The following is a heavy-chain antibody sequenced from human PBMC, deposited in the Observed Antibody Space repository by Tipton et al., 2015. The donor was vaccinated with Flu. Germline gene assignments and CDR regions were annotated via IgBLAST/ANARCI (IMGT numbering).Heavy chain of an antibody. J-gene: IGHJ4*02. D-gene: IGHD1-26*01. CDR1: GFTFSSYD. CDR3: AKSGGFDS. CDR2: IRSDETTE. V-gene: IGHV3-30*02. Sequence: SLRLSCAASGFTFSSYDMHWVRQAPGKGLEWVAHIRSDETTEYADSVKGRFTISRDNSKDMLYLQMNSLRAEDMAVFYCAKSGGFDSWNQGALVIVSS.